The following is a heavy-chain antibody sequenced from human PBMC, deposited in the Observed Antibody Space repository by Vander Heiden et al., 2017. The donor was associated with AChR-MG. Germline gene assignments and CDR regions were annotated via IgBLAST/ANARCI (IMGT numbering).Heavy chain of an antibody. J-gene: IGHJ6*03. CDR1: GGTTSTGGYD. Sequence: QVQLQESGPGLVKPSQTLSLTCTGPGGTTSTGGYDWSWIHQHPGKGLEWIGYIYYSGSTYYNPSLKNRVTMSVDWSKNQFSLKLSSVTAADTAVYYCARVSSNGYYYYYMDVWGEGTTVMVS. CDR2: IYYSGST. CDR3: ARVSSNGYYYYYMDV. D-gene: IGHD4-4*01. V-gene: IGHV4-31*03.